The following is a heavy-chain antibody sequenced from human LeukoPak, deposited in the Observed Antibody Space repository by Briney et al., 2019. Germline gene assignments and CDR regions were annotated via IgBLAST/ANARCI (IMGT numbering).Heavy chain of an antibody. CDR3: ARGEAVAGKGTTWFDP. Sequence: ASVKVSCKASGYTFTGYYMHWVRQAPGQGLEWMGWINPNSGGTNYAQKFQGRVTMTRDTSISTAYMELSRLRSDDTAVYYCARGEAVAGKGTTWFDPWGQGTLVTVSS. D-gene: IGHD6-19*01. CDR2: INPNSGGT. V-gene: IGHV1-2*02. J-gene: IGHJ5*02. CDR1: GYTFTGYY.